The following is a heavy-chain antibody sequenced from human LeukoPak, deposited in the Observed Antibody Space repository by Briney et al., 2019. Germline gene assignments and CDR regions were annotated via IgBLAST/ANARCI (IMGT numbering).Heavy chain of an antibody. V-gene: IGHV1-3*01. J-gene: IGHJ3*02. D-gene: IGHD5-12*01. CDR1: GYTFTSYA. CDR3: ARGRGYSGYDSPPGSYAFDI. Sequence: ASVKVSCKASGYTFTSYAMHWVRQAPGQRLEWMGWINAGNGNTKYSQKFQGRVTITRDTSASTAYMELSSLRSEDTAVYYCARGRGYSGYDSPPGSYAFDIWGQGTMVTVSS. CDR2: INAGNGNT.